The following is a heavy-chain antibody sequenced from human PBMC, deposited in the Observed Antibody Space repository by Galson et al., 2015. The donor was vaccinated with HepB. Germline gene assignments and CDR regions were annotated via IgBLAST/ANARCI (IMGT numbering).Heavy chain of an antibody. J-gene: IGHJ3*02. CDR3: ATTKFGSGAYWTFDI. D-gene: IGHD4/OR15-4a*01. Sequence: SLRLSCAASDSTFSSTTMNWVRQTPGKGLQWASYISTNGATKHYADSVKGRFTIARDNAKNTMWLQMDSLSAEDTAVYYCATTKFGSGAYWTFDIWGQGTLVTVSS. V-gene: IGHV3-48*04. CDR1: DSTFSSTT. CDR2: ISTNGATK.